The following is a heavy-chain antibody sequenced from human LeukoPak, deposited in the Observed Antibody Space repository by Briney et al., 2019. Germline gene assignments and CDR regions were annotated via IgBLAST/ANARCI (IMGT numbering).Heavy chain of an antibody. J-gene: IGHJ5*02. D-gene: IGHD6-19*01. CDR1: GGSISSSSYY. Sequence: KTSETLSLTCTVSGGSISSSSYYWGWIRQPPGKGLEWIGSIYYSGSTNYNPSLKSRVTISVDTSKNQLSLKLTSVTAADTAVYYCARALYGSGWYGWFDPWGQGTLVTVSS. V-gene: IGHV4-39*07. CDR2: IYYSGST. CDR3: ARALYGSGWYGWFDP.